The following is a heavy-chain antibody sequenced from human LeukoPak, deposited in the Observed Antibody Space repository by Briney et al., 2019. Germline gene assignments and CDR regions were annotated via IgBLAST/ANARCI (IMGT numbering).Heavy chain of an antibody. CDR1: GYSFTNYW. J-gene: IGHJ4*02. CDR2: IHPGDSDT. CDR3: ARLWHGSGSYQYFDY. D-gene: IGHD3-10*01. Sequence: GESLKISCKGSGYSFTNYWIGWVRQMPGKGLEWMGLIHPGDSDTRYSPSFQGQVTVSADKSISTAYLQWSSLKASDTAMYYCARLWHGSGSYQYFDYWGQGTLVTVSS. V-gene: IGHV5-51*01.